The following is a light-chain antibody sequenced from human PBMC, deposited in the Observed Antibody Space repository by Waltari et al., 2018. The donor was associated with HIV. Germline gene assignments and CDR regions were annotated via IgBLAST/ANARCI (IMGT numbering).Light chain of an antibody. Sequence: QYALTQPASVSGSPGQSITISCSNDVGTFTYVTWYQQHPGKAPKVIIHDVNNRPSVFSNRFSGSNSGMTASLTISGLRIEDEADYYCISYTGHIALFGGGTKLTVL. V-gene: IGLV2-14*03. J-gene: IGLJ2*01. CDR3: ISYTGHIAL. CDR2: DVN. CDR1: NDVGTFTY.